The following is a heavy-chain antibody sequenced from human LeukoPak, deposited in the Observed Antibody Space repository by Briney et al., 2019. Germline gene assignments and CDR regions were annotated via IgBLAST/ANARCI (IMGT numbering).Heavy chain of an antibody. J-gene: IGHJ4*02. CDR2: ISSSSSTI. V-gene: IGHV3-48*01. CDR1: GFTFSIYN. CDR3: AKFEGLCGSANTCYHFDC. D-gene: IGHD2-2*01. Sequence: GGSLRLSCAASGFTFSIYNMIWVRQAPGKGLEWVSYISSSSSTIYYADSVRGRFTISRDNSKNTVYLHMNSLRAEDTAVYYCAKFEGLCGSANTCYHFDCWGQGTLVTVSS.